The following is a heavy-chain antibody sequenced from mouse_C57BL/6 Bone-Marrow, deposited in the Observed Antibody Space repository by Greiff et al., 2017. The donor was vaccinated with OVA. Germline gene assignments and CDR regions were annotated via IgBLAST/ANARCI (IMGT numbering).Heavy chain of an antibody. CDR1: GYAFTNYL. Sequence: QVQLQQPGAELVKPGASVKVSCKASGYAFTNYLIEWVKQRPGQGLEWIGVINPGSGGTNYNEKFKGKATLTADKSSSTAYMQLSSLTSEDSAVYFCARSPWFAYWGQGTLVTVSA. V-gene: IGHV1-54*01. CDR3: ARSPWFAY. CDR2: INPGSGGT. J-gene: IGHJ3*01.